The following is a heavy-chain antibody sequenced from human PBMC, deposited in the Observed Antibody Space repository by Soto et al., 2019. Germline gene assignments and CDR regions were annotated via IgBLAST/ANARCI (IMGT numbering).Heavy chain of an antibody. J-gene: IGHJ6*02. D-gene: IGHD3-10*01. V-gene: IGHV3-30-3*01. Sequence: ESGGGVVQPGRSLRLSCAASGFTFSSYAMHWVRQAPGKGLEWVAVISYDGSNKYYADSVKGRFTISRDNSKNTLYLQMNSLRAEDTAVYYCARGPEVRGPTYYYYYGMDVWGQGTTVTVSS. CDR2: ISYDGSNK. CDR3: ARGPEVRGPTYYYYYGMDV. CDR1: GFTFSSYA.